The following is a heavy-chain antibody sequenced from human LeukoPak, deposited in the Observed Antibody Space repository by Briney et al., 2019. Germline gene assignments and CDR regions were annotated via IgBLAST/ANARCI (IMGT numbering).Heavy chain of an antibody. CDR2: IDDGGNT. CDR1: GGSFSDYF. V-gene: IGHV4-34*01. CDR3: ARFSRITWGDWGDAFDI. Sequence: SETPSLTCSVYGGSFSDYFWSWIRQSPGKGLEWLGEIDDGGNTNYNPSLMSRVIVSMEKSKKQFSLVMRSVAAADTAVYYCARFSRITWGDWGDAFDIWGQGTTVIVSS. J-gene: IGHJ3*02. D-gene: IGHD2-21*02.